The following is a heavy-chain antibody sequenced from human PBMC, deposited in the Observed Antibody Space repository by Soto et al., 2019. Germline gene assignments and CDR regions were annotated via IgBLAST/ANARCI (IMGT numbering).Heavy chain of an antibody. CDR1: GFTFSSYG. J-gene: IGHJ4*02. CDR3: AKDGGGGQHIAAAGTYVWYYFDY. CDR2: ISYDGSNK. V-gene: IGHV3-30*18. Sequence: QVQLVESGGGVVQPRRSLRLSCAASGFTFSSYGMHWVRQAPGKGLEWVAVISYDGSNKYYADSVKGRFTISRDNSQNTLYLQMNSLRAEDTAVYYCAKDGGGGQHIAAAGTYVWYYFDYWGQGTLVTVSS. D-gene: IGHD6-13*01.